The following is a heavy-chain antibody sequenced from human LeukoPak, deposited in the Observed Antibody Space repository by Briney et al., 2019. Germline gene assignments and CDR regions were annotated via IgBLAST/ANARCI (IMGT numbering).Heavy chain of an antibody. D-gene: IGHD6-19*01. CDR1: AFAFSSYA. Sequence: GGSPRLSCAASAFAFSSYAMSWVRQAPGKRLEWVSTIGGSGTNTYYADSVMGRFTISRDNSKNTLYLQMNSLRAEDTAVYYCAKDRLSSGPRGFFDYWGQGTLVTVSS. CDR3: AKDRLSSGPRGFFDY. V-gene: IGHV3-23*01. CDR2: IGGSGTNT. J-gene: IGHJ4*02.